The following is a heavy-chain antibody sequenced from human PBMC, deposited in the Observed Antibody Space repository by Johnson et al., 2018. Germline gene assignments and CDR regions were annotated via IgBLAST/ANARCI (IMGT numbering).Heavy chain of an antibody. CDR2: SEK. V-gene: IGHV3-7*03. D-gene: IGHD6-19*01. J-gene: IGHJ3*02. Sequence: SEKYYVDSVKGRFTISRDNAKSSLYLQMNSLRAEDTALYYCARDSGQWLAGGDAFDIWGQGTMVTVSS. CDR3: ARDSGQWLAGGDAFDI.